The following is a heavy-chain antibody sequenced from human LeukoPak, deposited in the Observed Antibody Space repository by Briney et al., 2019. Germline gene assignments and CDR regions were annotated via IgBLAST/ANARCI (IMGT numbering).Heavy chain of an antibody. V-gene: IGHV3-74*01. CDR2: INSDGSIT. D-gene: IGHD6-19*01. J-gene: IGHJ4*02. CDR1: GFTHSSYW. CDR3: AKAVAGPYFDY. Sequence: PPGGSLRLSCAASGFTHSSYWMYWVRQAPGKGLMWVSRINSDGSITNYADSVKGRFTISRDNAKNTLYLQMNSLRAEDTAVYYCAKAVAGPYFDYWGQGTLVTVSS.